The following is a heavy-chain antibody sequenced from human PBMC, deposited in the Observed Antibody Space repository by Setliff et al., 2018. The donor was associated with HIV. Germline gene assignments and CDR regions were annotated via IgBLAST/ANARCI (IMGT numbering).Heavy chain of an antibody. D-gene: IGHD2-21*01. Sequence: LSLTCTVSGGSISSSSHYWGWIRQPPGKGLEWIGSIYHSGSTHYNASLKSRVTISVDTSKNQFSLKLTSVTAADSAVYYCARHGIVVVIAIPNWFDPWGQGTLVTVS. J-gene: IGHJ5*02. V-gene: IGHV4-39*01. CDR1: GGSISSSSHY. CDR3: ARHGIVVVIAIPNWFDP. CDR2: IYHSGST.